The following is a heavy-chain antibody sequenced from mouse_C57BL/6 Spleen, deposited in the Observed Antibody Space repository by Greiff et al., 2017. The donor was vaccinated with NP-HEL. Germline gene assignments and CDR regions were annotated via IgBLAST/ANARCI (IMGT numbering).Heavy chain of an antibody. CDR1: GYTFTSYW. Sequence: VQLQQSGAELVKPGASVKLSCKASGYTFTSYWMQWVKQRPGQGLEWIGEIDPSDSYTNYNQKFKGKATLTVDTSSSTAYMQLSSLTSEDSAVYYCARRYYGSSWGFAYWGQGTLVTVSA. V-gene: IGHV1-50*01. CDR2: IDPSDSYT. CDR3: ARRYYGSSWGFAY. D-gene: IGHD1-1*01. J-gene: IGHJ3*01.